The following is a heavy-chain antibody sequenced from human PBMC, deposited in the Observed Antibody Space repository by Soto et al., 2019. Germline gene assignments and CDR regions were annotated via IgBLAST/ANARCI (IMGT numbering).Heavy chain of an antibody. CDR3: ARDQVPTYGMDV. CDR2: IYSGGST. CDR1: GFTVSSNY. D-gene: IGHD2-2*01. Sequence: GGSLRLSCAASGFTVSSNYMSWVRQAPGKGLEWVSVIYSGGSTYYADSVKGRFTISRYNSKNTLYLQMNSLRAEDTAVYYCARDQVPTYGMDVWGQGTTVTVSS. V-gene: IGHV3-53*04. J-gene: IGHJ6*02.